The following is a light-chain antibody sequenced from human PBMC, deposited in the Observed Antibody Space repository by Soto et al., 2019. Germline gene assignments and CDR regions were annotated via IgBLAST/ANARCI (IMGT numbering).Light chain of an antibody. V-gene: IGLV2-14*01. CDR3: SSITSKNTWV. J-gene: IGLJ3*02. Sequence: QSVLTQPASVSGSPGQSITISCTGTSSDVGAYRYVSWYQQKPGKAPKLMIYEVSYRPSGVSNRFSASKSGNRASLTISGLQADDEADYYCSSITSKNTWVFGGGTKLTVL. CDR2: EVS. CDR1: SSDVGAYRY.